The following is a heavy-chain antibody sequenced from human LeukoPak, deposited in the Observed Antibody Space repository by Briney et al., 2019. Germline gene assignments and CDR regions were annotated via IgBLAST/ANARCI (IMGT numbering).Heavy chain of an antibody. CDR3: ASLGSSTSRYTDDY. Sequence: GGPLRLSCAASGFTFSSYWMSWVRQAPGKGLEWVANIKQDGSEKYYVDSVKGRFTISRDNAKNSLYLQMNSLRAEDTAVNYCASLGSSTSRYTDDYWGQGALVTVSS. CDR1: GFTFSSYW. CDR2: IKQDGSEK. D-gene: IGHD2-2*01. J-gene: IGHJ4*02. V-gene: IGHV3-7*01.